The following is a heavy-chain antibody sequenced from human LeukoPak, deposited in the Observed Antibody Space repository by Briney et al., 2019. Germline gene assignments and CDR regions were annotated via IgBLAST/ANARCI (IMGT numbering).Heavy chain of an antibody. CDR3: ARDLIAVAGTGSFDP. Sequence: GGSLRLSCGASGFTFSSYAMHWVRQAPGKGLEWVAVISYDGSNKYYADSVKGRFTISRDNSKNTLYLQMNSLRAEDTAVYYCARDLIAVAGTGSFDPWGQGTLVTVSS. V-gene: IGHV3-30-3*01. CDR1: GFTFSSYA. D-gene: IGHD6-19*01. CDR2: ISYDGSNK. J-gene: IGHJ5*02.